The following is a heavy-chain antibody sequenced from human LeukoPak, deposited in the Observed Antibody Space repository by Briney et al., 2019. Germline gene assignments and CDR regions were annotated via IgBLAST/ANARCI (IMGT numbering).Heavy chain of an antibody. Sequence: PGGSLRLSCAASGFTVSSNYMSWVRQAPGKGLEWVSVIYSGGSTYYADSVKGRFTISRDNSKNTLYLQMNSLRAEDTAVYYCARGGEPKWELLYQNYWGQGTLVTVSS. CDR2: IYSGGST. J-gene: IGHJ4*02. D-gene: IGHD1-26*01. CDR3: ARGGEPKWELLYQNY. CDR1: GFTVSSNY. V-gene: IGHV3-66*01.